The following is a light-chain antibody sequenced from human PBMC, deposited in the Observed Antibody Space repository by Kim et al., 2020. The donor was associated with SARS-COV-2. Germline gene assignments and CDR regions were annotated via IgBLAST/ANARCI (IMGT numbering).Light chain of an antibody. J-gene: IGLJ3*02. CDR1: ALPKQY. V-gene: IGLV3-25*03. CDR3: QSADSSGTWV. CDR2: KDS. Sequence: VSPGQTARITCSGDALPKQYAYWYQQKPGQAPVLVIYKDSERPSGIPERFSGSSSGSTVTLTISGVQAEDEADYYCQSADSSGTWVFGGGTQLTVL.